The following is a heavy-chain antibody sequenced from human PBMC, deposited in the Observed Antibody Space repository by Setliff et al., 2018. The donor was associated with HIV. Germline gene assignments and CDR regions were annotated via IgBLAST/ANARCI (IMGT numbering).Heavy chain of an antibody. CDR1: GGSISSGGYY. Sequence: PSETLSLTCTVSGGSISSGGYYWSWIRQHPGKGLERIGYIYYSGSTYYNPSLKSRVTISVDTSKNQFSLKLSSVTAADTAVYYCARSKKRGDYYYYYYYMDVWGKGTTVTVSS. J-gene: IGHJ6*03. V-gene: IGHV4-31*03. CDR3: ARSKKRGDYYYYYYYMDV. CDR2: IYYSGST. D-gene: IGHD3-16*01.